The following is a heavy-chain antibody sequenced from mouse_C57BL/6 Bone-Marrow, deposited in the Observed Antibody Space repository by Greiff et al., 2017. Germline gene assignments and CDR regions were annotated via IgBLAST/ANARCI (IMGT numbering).Heavy chain of an antibody. V-gene: IGHV1-55*01. CDR3: ARDTTVVHWYFDV. J-gene: IGHJ1*03. CDR2: IYPGSGST. CDR1: GYTFTGYW. Sequence: QVQLQQPGAELVKPGASVKMSCKASGYTFTGYWITWVKQRPGQGLEWIGDIYPGSGSTNYNEKFKSKATLTVDTSSSTAYMQLSSLTSEDSAVYYCARDTTVVHWYFDVWGTGTTVTVSS. D-gene: IGHD1-1*01.